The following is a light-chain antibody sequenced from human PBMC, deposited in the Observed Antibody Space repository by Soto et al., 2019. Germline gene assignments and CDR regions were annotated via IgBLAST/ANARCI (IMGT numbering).Light chain of an antibody. CDR2: GVT. CDR3: CSYANNKSYV. CDR1: SSDVGGYDY. J-gene: IGLJ1*01. Sequence: QSVLTQPPSASGSPGQSGTISCTGTSSDVGGYDYVSWYQQYPGKAPRLMIYGVTKRPSGVPDRFSGSKSGNTASLTVSGLQAEDEADYYCCSYANNKSYVFGTGTKVTVL. V-gene: IGLV2-8*01.